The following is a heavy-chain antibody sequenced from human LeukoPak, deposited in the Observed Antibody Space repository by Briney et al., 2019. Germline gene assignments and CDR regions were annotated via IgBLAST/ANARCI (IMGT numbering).Heavy chain of an antibody. Sequence: GGSLRLSCAASGFTFSSYWMSWVRQAPGKGLEWVATLKQDGSEKHYVDSVKGRFTISRDNAKNALYLQMNTLRAGDTDVYFCSRERVVRGLIYDYYYYGMDVWGQGTTVTVSS. CDR1: GFTFSSYW. J-gene: IGHJ6*02. V-gene: IGHV3-7*01. D-gene: IGHD3-10*01. CDR3: SRERVVRGLIYDYYYYGMDV. CDR2: LKQDGSEK.